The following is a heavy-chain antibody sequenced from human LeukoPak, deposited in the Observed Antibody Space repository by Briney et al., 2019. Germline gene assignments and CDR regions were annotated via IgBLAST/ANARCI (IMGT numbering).Heavy chain of an antibody. CDR1: GFTVSSNY. J-gene: IGHJ4*02. CDR2: IYSGGST. D-gene: IGHD3-10*01. Sequence: GGSLRLSCAASGFTVSSNYMSWVRQAPGKGLEWVSVIYSGGSTYYADSVKGRFTISRDNSKNTLYLQMNSLRAEDTAVYYCARVVMVRGVIIEHCYFDYWGQGTLVTVSS. CDR3: ARVVMVRGVIIEHCYFDY. V-gene: IGHV3-66*01.